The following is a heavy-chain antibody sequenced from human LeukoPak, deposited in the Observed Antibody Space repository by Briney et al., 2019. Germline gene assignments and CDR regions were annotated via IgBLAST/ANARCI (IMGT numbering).Heavy chain of an antibody. V-gene: IGHV4-4*02. J-gene: IGHJ4*02. CDR1: GGSISSSNW. Sequence: SETLSLTCAVSGGSISSSNWWSWVRQPPGKGLEWIGEIYHSGSTNYNPSLKSRVTISVDTSKNQFSLKLSSVTAADTAVYYCARAEEYYFDWWGQGTLVTVSS. CDR3: ARAEEYYFDW. CDR2: IYHSGST.